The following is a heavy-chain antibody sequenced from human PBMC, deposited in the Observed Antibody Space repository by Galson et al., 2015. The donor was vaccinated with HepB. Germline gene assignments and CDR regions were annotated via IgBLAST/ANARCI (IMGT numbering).Heavy chain of an antibody. V-gene: IGHV1-69*04. CDR3: ARDRHWLGSDAHFDY. CDR1: GGTISSYA. Sequence: SVKVSCKASGGTISSYAFSWVRQAPGQGLEWMGRIIPILGVANYAQKFLGRVTVTADKSTTTAYMELSSLRSEDTAVYYCARDRHWLGSDAHFDYGGQGTVVTAS. D-gene: IGHD6-25*01. CDR2: IIPILGVA. J-gene: IGHJ4*02.